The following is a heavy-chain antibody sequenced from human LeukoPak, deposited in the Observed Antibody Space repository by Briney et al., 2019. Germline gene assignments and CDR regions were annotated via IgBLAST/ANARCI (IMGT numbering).Heavy chain of an antibody. CDR3: ARGGAVVVVAAMDYYYYYMDV. V-gene: IGHV3-21*01. J-gene: IGHJ6*03. Sequence: GGSLRLSCAASGFTFSSYSMNWVRQAPGKGLEWVSSISSSSSYIYYADSVKGRFTISRDNAKNSLYLQMNSLRAEDTAVYYCARGGAVVVVAAMDYYYYYMDVWGKGTTVTVSS. CDR1: GFTFSSYS. CDR2: ISSSSSYI. D-gene: IGHD2-15*01.